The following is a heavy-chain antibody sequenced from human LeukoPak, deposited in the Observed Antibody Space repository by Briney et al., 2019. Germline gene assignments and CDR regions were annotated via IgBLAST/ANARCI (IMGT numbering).Heavy chain of an antibody. D-gene: IGHD6-13*01. CDR1: GGSITQTNY. J-gene: IGHJ4*02. Sequence: SETLSLTCDVSGGSITQTNYWTWVRQPPGKGLEWIGEVNLQGSTNYNPSLMRRVAISVDTSKNQFSLKLSSVTAADTAVYYCARGGGLSSSWYEWGQGTLVTVSS. V-gene: IGHV4-4*02. CDR3: ARGGGLSSSWYE. CDR2: VNLQGST.